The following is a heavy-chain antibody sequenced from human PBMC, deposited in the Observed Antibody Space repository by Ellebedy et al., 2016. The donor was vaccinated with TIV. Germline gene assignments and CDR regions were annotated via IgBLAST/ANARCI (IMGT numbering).Heavy chain of an antibody. CDR3: ASGRDAYKTGY. D-gene: IGHD5-24*01. CDR2: IYYNGNT. CDR1: GDSTSSVASY. V-gene: IGHV4-30-4*01. J-gene: IGHJ4*02. Sequence: MPSETLSLTCTVSGDSTSSVASYWSWIRQSPGKRLEWIGCIYYNGNTYYNPSLKSRHTISVDTSKNQFSLILNSVTAADTAVYYCASGRDAYKTGYWGQGALVTVSS.